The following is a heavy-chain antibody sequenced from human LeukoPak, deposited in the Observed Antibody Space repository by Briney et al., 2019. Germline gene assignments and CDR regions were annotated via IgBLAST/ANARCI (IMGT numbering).Heavy chain of an antibody. Sequence: GGSLRLSCAASGFTFRNYQMNWVRQAPGKGLEWVSYIGNIISTTHYADSVRGRFTVSRDDAESSLYLQMSSLRVEDTAVYYCARTAYDLRGQSLVPGLDSWGQGTLVTVSS. CDR3: ARTAYDLRGQSLVPGLDS. D-gene: IGHD6-19*01. J-gene: IGHJ4*02. CDR2: IGNIISTT. CDR1: GFTFRNYQ. V-gene: IGHV3-48*03.